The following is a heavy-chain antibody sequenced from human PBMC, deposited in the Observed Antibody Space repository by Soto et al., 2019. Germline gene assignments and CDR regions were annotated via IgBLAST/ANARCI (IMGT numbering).Heavy chain of an antibody. CDR1: SDSISSYY. J-gene: IGHJ4*02. D-gene: IGHD6-13*01. CDR2: ISYSGST. CDR3: ARGTSWQLPFDY. Sequence: QVQLQESGQGLVKPSETLSLTCTVSSDSISSYYWSWIRQPPGKRLEWIGYISYSGSTDYNPSLKSRVTISGDTSKNQFSLKVSSVTAADTAVYYCARGTSWQLPFDYWGQGTLVTVSS. V-gene: IGHV4-59*01.